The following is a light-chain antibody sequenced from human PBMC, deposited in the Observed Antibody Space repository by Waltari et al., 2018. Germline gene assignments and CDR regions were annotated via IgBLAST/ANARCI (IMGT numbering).Light chain of an antibody. Sequence: EIVLTQSPGTLSLSLGERATLSCRASQSVGSSLAWYQQKPGQAPRLIIYDACSRATGIPDRFSGSGSGTDFSLTISRLEPEDFAVYYCQKYVSLPATFGQGTKVEIK. CDR2: DAC. V-gene: IGKV3-20*01. CDR3: QKYVSLPAT. CDR1: QSVGSS. J-gene: IGKJ1*01.